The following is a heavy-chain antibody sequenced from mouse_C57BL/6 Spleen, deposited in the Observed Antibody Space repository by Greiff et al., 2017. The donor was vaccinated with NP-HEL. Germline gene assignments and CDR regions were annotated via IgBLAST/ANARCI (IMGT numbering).Heavy chain of an antibody. J-gene: IGHJ3*01. CDR1: GYSITSGYD. CDR3: AAIYDGYLAWFAY. CDR2: ISYSGST. D-gene: IGHD2-3*01. V-gene: IGHV3-1*01. Sequence: EVHLVESGPGMVKPSQSLSLTCTVTGYSITSGYDWHWIRHFPGNKLEWMGYISYSGSTNYNPSLKSRISITHDTSKNHFFLKLNSVTTEDTATYYCAAIYDGYLAWFAYWGQGTLVTVSA.